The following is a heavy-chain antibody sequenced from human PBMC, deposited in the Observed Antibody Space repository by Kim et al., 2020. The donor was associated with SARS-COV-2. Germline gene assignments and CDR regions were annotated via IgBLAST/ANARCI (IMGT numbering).Heavy chain of an antibody. J-gene: IGHJ4*02. CDR1: GFTFSDYY. Sequence: GGSLRLSCEASGFTFSDYYITWIRQAPGKGLEWVSYISGSSSYTNYAGSVKGRFTISRDNAKNSVYLQMNTLRAEDTAVYYCARRAAETEQPLDYWGQGTLVTVSS. CDR3: ARRAAETEQPLDY. CDR2: ISGSSSYT. V-gene: IGHV3-11*03. D-gene: IGHD6-13*01.